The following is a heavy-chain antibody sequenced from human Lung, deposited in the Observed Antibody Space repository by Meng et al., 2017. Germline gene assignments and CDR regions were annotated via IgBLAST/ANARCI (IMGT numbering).Heavy chain of an antibody. J-gene: IGHJ4*02. CDR2: INHSGST. CDR1: GGSFSDYY. CDR3: ARGPTTMAHDFDY. V-gene: IGHV4-34*01. D-gene: IGHD4-11*01. Sequence: QVQLQQWGEGLCKPSETLSLTCVVPGGSFSDYYWSWIRQPPGKGLEWIGEINHSGSTNYNPSLESRATISVDTSQNNLSLKLSSVTAADSAVYYCARGPTTMAHDFDYWGQGTLVTVSS.